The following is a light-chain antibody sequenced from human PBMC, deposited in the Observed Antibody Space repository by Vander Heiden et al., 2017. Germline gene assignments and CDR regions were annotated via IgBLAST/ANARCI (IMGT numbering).Light chain of an antibody. CDR2: GTS. V-gene: IGKV3-15*01. J-gene: IGKJ1*01. Sequence: EIVMTQSPATLPVSPGERATLSCRASQSISSTLAWYQQKPGQAPRPLIYGTSTRATGIPARFSGSGSGTEFTLTISSLQSEDFAVYYCQQYNNGPPWTFGQGTKVEMK. CDR3: QQYNNGPPWT. CDR1: QSISST.